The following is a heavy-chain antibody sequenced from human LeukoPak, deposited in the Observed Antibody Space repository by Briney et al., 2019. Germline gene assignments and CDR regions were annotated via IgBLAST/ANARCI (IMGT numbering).Heavy chain of an antibody. J-gene: IGHJ4*02. V-gene: IGHV3-53*01. D-gene: IGHD6-19*01. CDR1: GLSVSSNF. CDR2: IYGGGST. Sequence: GGSLRLSCAATGLSVSSNFMSWVRQAPGKGLEWVSVIYGGGSTYYADSVKGRFAISRDTPKNTLYLQMNSLRVEDTAVYYCASWPVGWYGEDSWGQGTLVTVSS. CDR3: ASWPVGWYGEDS.